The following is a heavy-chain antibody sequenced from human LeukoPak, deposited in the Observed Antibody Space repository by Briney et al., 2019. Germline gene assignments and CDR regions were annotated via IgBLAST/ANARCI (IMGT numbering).Heavy chain of an antibody. V-gene: IGHV3-66*01. Sequence: GGSLRLSCAASEITVSSNYMNWVRQAPGKGLEWVSVIYTGGSTYYADSVRGRFTISRDNSKNTVYLQMNSLRVEDTAVYYCARDSSNYYFDYWGHGTLVTVSS. CDR2: IYTGGST. CDR3: ARDSSNYYFDY. CDR1: EITVSSNY. D-gene: IGHD2-2*01. J-gene: IGHJ4*01.